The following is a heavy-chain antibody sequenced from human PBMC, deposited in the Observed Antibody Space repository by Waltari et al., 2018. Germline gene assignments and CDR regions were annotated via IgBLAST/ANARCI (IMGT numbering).Heavy chain of an antibody. Sequence: EVQLVESGGGLCQPGGSLTLSCAASGFPFLAPPFPGVRQASGKGLGWVGRIRNKANNYATAYPASVKGRFTISRDDSENTAYLQMNSLKTEDTAVYYCTRQGPTPEDDFDYWGQGTLVTVPS. V-gene: IGHV3-73*01. J-gene: IGHJ4*02. CDR3: TRQGPTPEDDFDY. D-gene: IGHD1-1*01. CDR1: GFPFLAPP. CDR2: IRNKANNYAT.